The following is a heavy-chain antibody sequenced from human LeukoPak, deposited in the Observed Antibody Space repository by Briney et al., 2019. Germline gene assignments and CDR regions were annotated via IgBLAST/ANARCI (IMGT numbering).Heavy chain of an antibody. D-gene: IGHD6-6*01. Sequence: PSETLSLTCTVSGGSISSSSYYWGWIRQPPGKGLEWIGSIYYSGSTYYNPSLKSRVTISVDTSKNQFSLKLSSVTAADTAVYYCAREEHSSSSTSDAFDIWGQGTMVTVSS. V-gene: IGHV4-39*07. CDR1: GGSISSSSYY. CDR3: AREEHSSSSTSDAFDI. CDR2: IYYSGST. J-gene: IGHJ3*02.